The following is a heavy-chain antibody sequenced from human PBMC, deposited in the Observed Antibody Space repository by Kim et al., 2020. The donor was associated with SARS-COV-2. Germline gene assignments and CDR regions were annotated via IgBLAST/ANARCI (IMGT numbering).Heavy chain of an antibody. CDR3: AKATRNYDILTGYYFAGMXV. CDR1: GFTFDDYA. J-gene: IGHJ6*02. Sequence: GGSLRLSCAASGFTFDDYAMHWVRQAPGKGLEWVSLISGDGGSTYYADSVKGRFTISRDNSKNSLYLQMNSLRTEDTALYYCAKATRNYDILTGYYFAGMXVWGQGTTVTVSS. CDR2: ISGDGGST. V-gene: IGHV3-43*02. D-gene: IGHD3-9*01.